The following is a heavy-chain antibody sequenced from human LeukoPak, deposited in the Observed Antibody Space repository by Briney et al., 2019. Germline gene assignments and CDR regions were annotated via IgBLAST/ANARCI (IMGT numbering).Heavy chain of an antibody. CDR2: ICAAGAHT. CDR1: GFRFSYHD. J-gene: IGHJ3*02. CDR3: ARELGGTKTGGFDI. D-gene: IGHD1-14*01. V-gene: IGHV3-64*02. Sequence: PGGSLRLSCAASGFRFSYHDMHWVRQAPGKGLEFVSSICAAGAHTFYADSVKGGFTISRDNFQSTMYLQMDGLRPEDSAVYYCARELGGTKTGGFDIWGQGTVVTVSS.